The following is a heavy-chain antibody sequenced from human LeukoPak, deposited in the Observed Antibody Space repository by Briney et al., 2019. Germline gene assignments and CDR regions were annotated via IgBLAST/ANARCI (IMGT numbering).Heavy chain of an antibody. CDR1: GDSISGYY. D-gene: IGHD5-18*01. CDR3: ATLGQARGYSYGPVDY. V-gene: IGHV4-59*08. CDR2: IYYSGST. J-gene: IGHJ4*02. Sequence: PSETLSLTCNVSGDSISGYYWSWIRQPPGKGLEWIGYIYYSGSTNYNPSLKSRVTISVLTSKNQFSLKLSSVTAADTAVYYCATLGQARGYSYGPVDYWGQGSLVTVSS.